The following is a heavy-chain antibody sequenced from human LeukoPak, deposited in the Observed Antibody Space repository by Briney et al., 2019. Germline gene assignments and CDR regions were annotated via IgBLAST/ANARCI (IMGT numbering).Heavy chain of an antibody. CDR1: GGSFSGYY. V-gene: IGHV4-34*01. CDR2: INHSGST. Sequence: SETLSLTCAVYGGSFSGYYWSWIRQPPGKGLEWIGEINHSGSTNYNPSLKSRVTISVDTSKNQFSLKLSSVTAADTAVYYCVRGFNSRGSSWYGGYNWFDPWGQGTLVTVSS. CDR3: VRGFNSRGSSWYGGYNWFDP. J-gene: IGHJ5*02. D-gene: IGHD6-13*01.